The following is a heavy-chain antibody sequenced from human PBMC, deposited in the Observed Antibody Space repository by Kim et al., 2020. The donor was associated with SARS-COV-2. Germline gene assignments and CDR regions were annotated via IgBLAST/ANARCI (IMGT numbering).Heavy chain of an antibody. V-gene: IGHV4-39*01. CDR2: RT. CDR3: AKQRYGRSWHY. Sequence: RTYYRQSLKSRVTISVDTSKNKFSLKLSAVTAADTAVYYCAKQRYGRSWHYWGQGTLVTVSS. J-gene: IGHJ4*02. D-gene: IGHD6-13*01.